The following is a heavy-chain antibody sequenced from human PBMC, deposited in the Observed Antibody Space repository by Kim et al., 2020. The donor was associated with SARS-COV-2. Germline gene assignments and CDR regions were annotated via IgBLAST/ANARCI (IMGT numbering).Heavy chain of an antibody. J-gene: IGHJ6*02. Sequence: GGSLRLSCAASGFTFSSYSMNWVRQAPGKGLEWVSSISSSSSYIYYADSVKGRFTNSRDNAKTSLYLQMDSLRAEDTAVYYCARPYGQGYYYYYGMDVWGQGTTVTVSS. D-gene: IGHD4-17*01. CDR3: ARPYGQGYYYYYGMDV. V-gene: IGHV3-21*01. CDR1: GFTFSSYS. CDR2: ISSSSSYI.